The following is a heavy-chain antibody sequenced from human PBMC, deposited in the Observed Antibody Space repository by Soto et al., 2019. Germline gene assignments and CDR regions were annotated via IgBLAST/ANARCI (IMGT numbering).Heavy chain of an antibody. J-gene: IGHJ4*02. Sequence: QVQLVQSEAEVKKPGASVKVSCKASGYTFTSYDFNWVRQATGQGLEWLGWMNPNSGTTGYAQRFQGRVTMTRNTAISTAYMELSSLRSEDTAMYYCARVACTGGRCYYDYWGQGTLVTVSS. CDR3: ARVACTGGRCYYDY. CDR1: GYTFTSYD. CDR2: MNPNSGTT. D-gene: IGHD2-8*02. V-gene: IGHV1-8*01.